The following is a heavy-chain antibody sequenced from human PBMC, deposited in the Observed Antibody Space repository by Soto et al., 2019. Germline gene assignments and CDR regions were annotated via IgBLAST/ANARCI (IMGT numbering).Heavy chain of an antibody. CDR2: ISAYNGNT. D-gene: IGHD2-2*01. CDR3: ARGDIVLVPAASRQYYYYYGMDV. Sequence: QVQLVQSGAEVKKPGASVKVSCKASGYTFTSYGISWVRQAPGQGLEWMGWISAYNGNTNYAQKLQGRVTMTTDTSPSTGYMELRSLRSDDTAVYYCARGDIVLVPAASRQYYYYYGMDVWGQGTTVTVSS. J-gene: IGHJ6*02. V-gene: IGHV1-18*01. CDR1: GYTFTSYG.